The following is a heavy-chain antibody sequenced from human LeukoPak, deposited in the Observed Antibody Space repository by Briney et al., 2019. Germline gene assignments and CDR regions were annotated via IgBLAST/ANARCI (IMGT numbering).Heavy chain of an antibody. CDR3: AKSGSGWEDNFDY. CDR1: GFTFSSYG. CDR2: ISYDGSSK. D-gene: IGHD6-19*01. J-gene: IGHJ4*02. Sequence: GGSLRLSCAASGFTFSSYGMHWVRQAPGKGLEWVAVISYDGSSKYYADSVKGRFTISRDNSKNTLYLQMNSLRAEDTAVYYCAKSGSGWEDNFDYWGQGTLVTVSS. V-gene: IGHV3-30*18.